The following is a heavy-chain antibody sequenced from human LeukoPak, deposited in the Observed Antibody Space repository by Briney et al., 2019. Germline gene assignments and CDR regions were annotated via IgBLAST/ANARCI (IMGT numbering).Heavy chain of an antibody. J-gene: IGHJ4*02. CDR3: ATYRRGYHDTNESYYFDY. CDR2: IGRGGGST. Sequence: LAGASLRPSCPASGFRFTRFAMSWVRQAPGYRLEWVSGIGRGGGSTYYADSVKGRFTISRDNSKNTLYLQMNGLRAEDTAIYYCATYRRGYHDTNESYYFDYWGQGTLVTVSS. D-gene: IGHD2-8*01. V-gene: IGHV3-23*01. CDR1: GFRFTRFA.